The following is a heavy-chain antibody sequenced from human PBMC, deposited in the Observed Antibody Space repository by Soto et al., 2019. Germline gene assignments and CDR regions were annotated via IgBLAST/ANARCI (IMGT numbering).Heavy chain of an antibody. CDR1: GFTFSSYS. CDR3: ARDLTRYCSGGSCYLHAFDI. Sequence: GSLRLSCAASGFTFSSYSMNWVRQAPGKGLEWVSSISSSSSYIYYADSVKGRFTISRDNAKNSLYLQMNSLRAEDTAVYYCARDLTRYCSGGSCYLHAFDIWGQGTMVTVSS. D-gene: IGHD2-15*01. V-gene: IGHV3-21*01. CDR2: ISSSSSYI. J-gene: IGHJ3*02.